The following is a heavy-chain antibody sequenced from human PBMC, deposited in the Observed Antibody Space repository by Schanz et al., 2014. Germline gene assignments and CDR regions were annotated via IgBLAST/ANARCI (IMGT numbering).Heavy chain of an antibody. CDR3: AREQAMFGVTYTDANDD. J-gene: IGHJ3*01. CDR2: MSHSGGVI. D-gene: IGHD3-3*01. V-gene: IGHV3-11*01. CDR1: GFSFSDSF. Sequence: QMQLVESGGGLVKPGASLRLSCVASGFSFSDSFMSWIRQTPEKGLEWIAFMSHSGGVIYYAESVRGRFFISRDNAKNSLYLQMKSLRVDDTAVYYCAREQAMFGVTYTDANDDWGRGTMVTVSS.